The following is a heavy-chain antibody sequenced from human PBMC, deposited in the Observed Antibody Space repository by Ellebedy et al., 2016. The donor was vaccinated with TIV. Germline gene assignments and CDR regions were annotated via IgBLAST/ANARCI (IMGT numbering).Heavy chain of an antibody. D-gene: IGHD1-7*01. J-gene: IGHJ6*02. V-gene: IGHV3-23*01. CDR3: AKDVSVGTTQSFYGMDV. CDR1: GFTFSNYA. Sequence: GESLKISCVASGFTFSNYAMNWVRQAPGKGLEWVSTVVGSSWSTDYADSVQGRFTVSRDNPKNTLYLQMNSLRAEDTAVYYCAKDVSVGTTQSFYGMDVWGQGTTVTVSS. CDR2: VVGSSWST.